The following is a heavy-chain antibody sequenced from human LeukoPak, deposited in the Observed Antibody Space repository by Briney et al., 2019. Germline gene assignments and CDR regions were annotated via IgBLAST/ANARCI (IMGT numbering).Heavy chain of an antibody. CDR3: ARVIVVVPAAICWFDP. CDR1: GASISSGAYY. J-gene: IGHJ5*02. Sequence: SETLSLTCTVSGASISSGAYYWNWIRQHPGKGLEWIAYIYYSGSTYYNPSLKSRVTISVDTSKNQFSLKLSSVTAADTAVYYCARVIVVVPAAICWFDPWGQGTLVTVSS. D-gene: IGHD2-2*02. V-gene: IGHV4-31*03. CDR2: IYYSGST.